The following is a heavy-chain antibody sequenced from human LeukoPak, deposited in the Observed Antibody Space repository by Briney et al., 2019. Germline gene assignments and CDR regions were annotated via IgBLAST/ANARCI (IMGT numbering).Heavy chain of an antibody. D-gene: IGHD4-17*01. CDR3: ARDGSGSRKADYGDYYYYGMDV. V-gene: IGHV4-4*07. CDR1: GGSISSYY. Sequence: PSETLSLTCTVSGGSISSYYRSWIRQPAGKGLEWIGRIYTSGSTNYNPSLKSRVTMSVDTSKNQFSLKLSSVTAADTAVYYCARDGSGSRKADYGDYYYYGMDVWGQGTTVTVSS. J-gene: IGHJ6*02. CDR2: IYTSGST.